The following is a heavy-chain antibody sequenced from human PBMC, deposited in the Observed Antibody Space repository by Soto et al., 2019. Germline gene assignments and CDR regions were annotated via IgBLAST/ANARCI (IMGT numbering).Heavy chain of an antibody. CDR3: ARSTYTSGTYHGMDV. CDR1: GDSISSSSYY. V-gene: IGHV4-39*01. Sequence: SETLSLTCTVSGDSISSSSYYWGWIRQPPGKGLELIGNIYHSGNTYYNPSLKSRVAISVDTSRNQFSLKLSSVTAADTAVYYCARSTYTSGTYHGMDVWGQGTTVTVS. CDR2: IYHSGNT. D-gene: IGHD3-10*01. J-gene: IGHJ6*02.